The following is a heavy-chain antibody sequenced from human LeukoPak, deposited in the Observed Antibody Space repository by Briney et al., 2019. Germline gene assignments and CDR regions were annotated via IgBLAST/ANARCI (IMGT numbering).Heavy chain of an antibody. J-gene: IGHJ5*02. V-gene: IGHV1-2*04. D-gene: IGHD1-7*01. CDR2: INPNSGGT. CDR1: GYTFTGYY. CDR3: ARDRGSITGTTSWFDP. Sequence: ASVKVSCKASGYTFTGYYMHWVRQAPGQGLGWMGWINPNSGGTNYAQKFQGWVTMTRDTSISTAYMELSRLRSDDTAVYYCARDRGSITGTTSWFDPWGQGTLVTVSS.